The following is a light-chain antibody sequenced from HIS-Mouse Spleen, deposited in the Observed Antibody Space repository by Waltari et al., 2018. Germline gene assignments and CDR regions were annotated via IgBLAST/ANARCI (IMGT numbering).Light chain of an antibody. CDR2: GNG. J-gene: IGLJ3*02. CDR3: QSYDSSLSGWV. Sequence: QSVLTQPPSVSGAPGQRVTIPCTGSSSNIGAGYDVHWYQQLPGPAPKLLTSGNGHRPSGVPDRLSGSKSGTSASLAITGLQAEDEADYYCQSYDSSLSGWVFGGGTKLTVL. CDR1: SSNIGAGYD. V-gene: IGLV1-40*01.